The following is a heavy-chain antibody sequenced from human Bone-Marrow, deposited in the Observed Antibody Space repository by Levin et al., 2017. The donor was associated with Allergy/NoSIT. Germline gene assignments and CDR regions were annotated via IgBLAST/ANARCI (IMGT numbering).Heavy chain of an antibody. Sequence: GESLKISCAASGFTFSSYAMSWVRQAPGKGLEWVSAISGSGGSTYYADSVKGRFTISRDNSKNTLYLQMNSLRAEDTAVYYCAKDFTRDYGDYGLPAYWGQGTLVTVSS. J-gene: IGHJ4*02. D-gene: IGHD4-17*01. V-gene: IGHV3-23*01. CDR3: AKDFTRDYGDYGLPAY. CDR1: GFTFSSYA. CDR2: ISGSGGST.